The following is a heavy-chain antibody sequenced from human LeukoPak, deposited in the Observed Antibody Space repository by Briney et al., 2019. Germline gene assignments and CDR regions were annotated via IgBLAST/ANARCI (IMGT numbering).Heavy chain of an antibody. V-gene: IGHV4-30-4*01. D-gene: IGHD1-26*01. J-gene: IGHJ5*02. Sequence: SSETLSLTCTVSGGSISSGDYYWSWIRQTPGKGLEWIGYIYYSGSTYYNPSLKSRVTISVDTSKNQFSLKLSSVTAADTAVYYCATLGWERRWFDPWGQGTLVTVSS. CDR3: ATLGWERRWFDP. CDR1: GGSISSGDYY. CDR2: IYYSGST.